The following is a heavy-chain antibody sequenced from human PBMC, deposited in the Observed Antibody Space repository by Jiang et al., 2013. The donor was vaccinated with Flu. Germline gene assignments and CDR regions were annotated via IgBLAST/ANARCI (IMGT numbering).Heavy chain of an antibody. D-gene: IGHD3-22*01. J-gene: IGHJ4*02. V-gene: IGHV1-69*06. CDR2: IIPIFGRA. Sequence: SGAEVKKPGSSVKVSCKASGGTFSSYAIDWVRQAPGQGLEWMGGIIPIFGRANYAQKFQGRVTITADKSTSTVYMELSSLRSEDTAMYYCARGPDSSAYYYFYWGQGTLVTVSS. CDR1: GGTFSSYA. CDR3: ARGPDSSAYYYFY.